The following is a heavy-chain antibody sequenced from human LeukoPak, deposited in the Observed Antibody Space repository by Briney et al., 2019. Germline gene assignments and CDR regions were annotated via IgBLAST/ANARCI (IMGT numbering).Heavy chain of an antibody. V-gene: IGHV3-30*18. CDR2: ISYDGSDK. CDR3: AKDRTGGTFYFAS. Sequence: GGSLRLSCVASGITFSRYAMHWVRQAPGKGLEWVAFISYDGSDKYYADSMKGRFTISRDNSKNTLSLQMSSLRAEDTAVYYFAKDRTGGTFYFASWGQGTLFTVSS. D-gene: IGHD3-16*01. CDR1: GITFSRYA. J-gene: IGHJ4*02.